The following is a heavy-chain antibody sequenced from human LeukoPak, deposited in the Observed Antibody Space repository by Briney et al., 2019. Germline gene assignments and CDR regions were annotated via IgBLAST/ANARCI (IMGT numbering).Heavy chain of an antibody. J-gene: IGHJ4*02. CDR2: ISSTSSTI. V-gene: IGHV3-48*04. Sequence: GGSLRLSCAASGVTFSGFAMNWVRQAPGKGLEWVSYISSTSSTIYYADSVKGRFTISRDNAKNSLYLQMNSLRAEDTAVYYCVKEGNYYFDCWGQGTLVTVSS. CDR1: GVTFSGFA. CDR3: VKEGNYYFDC.